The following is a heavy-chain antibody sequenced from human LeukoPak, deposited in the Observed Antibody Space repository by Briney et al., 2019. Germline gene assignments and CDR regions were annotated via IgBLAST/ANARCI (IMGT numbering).Heavy chain of an antibody. CDR3: ARTYCSSTSCHDAFDI. CDR2: IYQSGST. CDR1: GGSISSGGYS. Sequence: PSQTLSLTCAVSGGSISSGGYSWSWIRQPPGKGLEWIGYIYQSGSTYYNPSLKSRVTISVDRSKNQFSLKLSSVTAADTAVYYCARTYCSSTSCHDAFDIWGQGTMVTVSS. D-gene: IGHD2-2*01. J-gene: IGHJ3*02. V-gene: IGHV4-30-2*01.